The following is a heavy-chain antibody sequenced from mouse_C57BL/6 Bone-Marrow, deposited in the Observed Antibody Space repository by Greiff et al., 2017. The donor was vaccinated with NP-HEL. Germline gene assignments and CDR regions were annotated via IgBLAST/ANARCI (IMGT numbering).Heavy chain of an antibody. CDR2: IYPRSGNT. V-gene: IGHV1-81*01. D-gene: IGHD2-5*01. Sequence: QVQLKESGAELARPGASVKLSCKASGYTFTSHGISWVKPRTGQGLEWIGEIYPRSGNTYYNEKFKGKATLTADKSSSTAYMELRSLTSEDSAVYFCARPSYYSNFPSWFAYWGQGTLVTVSA. J-gene: IGHJ3*01. CDR3: ARPSYYSNFPSWFAY. CDR1: GYTFTSHG.